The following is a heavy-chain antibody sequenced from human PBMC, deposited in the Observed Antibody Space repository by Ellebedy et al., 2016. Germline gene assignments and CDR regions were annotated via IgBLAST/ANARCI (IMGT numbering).Heavy chain of an antibody. CDR1: GFTFNTFW. J-gene: IGHJ4*02. D-gene: IGHD5-18*01. CDR2: ITNSGDYM. CDR3: ARDPDTANKIDY. Sequence: GGSLRLSXAASGFTFNTFWMNWVRQAPGKGLEWVSFITNSGDYMSYADSVKGRFTISRDNAKNSLDLHINNLTVEDTAVYYCARDPDTANKIDYWGRGTLVTVSA. V-gene: IGHV3-21*01.